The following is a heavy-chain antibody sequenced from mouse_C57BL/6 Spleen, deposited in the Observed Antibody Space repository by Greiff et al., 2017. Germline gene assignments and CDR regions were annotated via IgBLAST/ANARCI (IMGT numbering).Heavy chain of an antibody. CDR3: ARRAYYFDN. J-gene: IGHJ2*01. D-gene: IGHD3-3*01. CDR1: GFTFSDSG. V-gene: IGHV5-17*01. Sequence: DVKLVESGGGLVKPGGSLKLSCAASGFTFSDSGMHWVRQAPEKGLEWVAYISSGSSTIYYADTVKGRFTISRDNAKNTLFLQMTSLRSEDTAMYYCARRAYYFDNWGQCTTLTVSS. CDR2: ISSGSSTI.